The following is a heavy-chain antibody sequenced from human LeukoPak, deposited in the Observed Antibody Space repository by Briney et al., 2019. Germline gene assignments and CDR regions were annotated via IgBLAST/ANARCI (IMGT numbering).Heavy chain of an antibody. CDR3: ARESRLLWFGELPIDY. D-gene: IGHD3-10*01. Sequence: ASVKVSCKTSGYTFSDFDISWVRQAPGPGLEWLGWISIYNRNTNSAQKFQGRLTMTTDTSTSTAYMELSGLRSDDTAVYYCARESRLLWFGELPIDYWGQGTLVTVSS. CDR1: GYTFSDFD. CDR2: ISIYNRNT. V-gene: IGHV1-18*01. J-gene: IGHJ4*02.